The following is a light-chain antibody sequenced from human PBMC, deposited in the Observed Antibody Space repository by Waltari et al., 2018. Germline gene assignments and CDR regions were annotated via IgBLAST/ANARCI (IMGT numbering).Light chain of an antibody. CDR1: TSDVGSYDL. J-gene: IGLJ1*01. Sequence: QSALTPPASVSGTPGQSITISCTGTTSDVGSYDLVSWYQQHPGESPKLLMCDVFKRSPDVSGRFSRSKSGSTASLTISGLQPEDEADYYCCSYAGRGTYVFGSGTKVTV. V-gene: IGLV2-23*02. CDR2: DVF. CDR3: CSYAGRGTYV.